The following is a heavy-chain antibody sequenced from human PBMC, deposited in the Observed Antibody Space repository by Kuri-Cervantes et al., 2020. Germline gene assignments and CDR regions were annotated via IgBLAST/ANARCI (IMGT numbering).Heavy chain of an antibody. CDR3: AREIVGATKGGRYFDY. D-gene: IGHD1-26*01. CDR2: INPNSDGT. CDR1: GYTFTGYY. V-gene: IGHV1-2*02. Sequence: ASVKVSCKASGYTFTGYYMHWLRQVPGQGPEWMGWINPNSDGTNYAQNFQGRVTMTRDTSISTAYMELRRLRSDDTAVYYCAREIVGATKGGRYFDYWGQGTLVTVSS. J-gene: IGHJ4*02.